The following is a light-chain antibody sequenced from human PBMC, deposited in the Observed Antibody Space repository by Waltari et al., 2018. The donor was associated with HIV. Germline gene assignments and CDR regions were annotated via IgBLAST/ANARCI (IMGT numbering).Light chain of an antibody. CDR3: QSADSSGTPYV. J-gene: IGLJ1*01. Sequence: SYELTQPPSVSVSPGQTARITCSGDALPQQYASWYQKRPGQAPLLIIYKDTERPSGIPERFSGSSSGTTVTLTITGVQADDEADYFCQSADSSGTPYVFGAGTKVTVL. V-gene: IGLV3-25*03. CDR1: ALPQQY. CDR2: KDT.